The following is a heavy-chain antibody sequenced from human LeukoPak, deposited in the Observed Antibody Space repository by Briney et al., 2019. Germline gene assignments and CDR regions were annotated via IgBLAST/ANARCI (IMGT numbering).Heavy chain of an antibody. D-gene: IGHD3-10*01. Sequence: SETLSLTCTVSGGSISSYYWSWIRQPPGKGLEWIGYIYYSGSTNYNPSINRRITISADTSKNQFSLKLSSVTAADTAVYYCARGGYYYGSGSSDLSYWGQGTLVTVSS. J-gene: IGHJ4*02. CDR2: IYYSGST. CDR3: ARGGYYYGSGSSDLSY. CDR1: GGSISSYY. V-gene: IGHV4-59*12.